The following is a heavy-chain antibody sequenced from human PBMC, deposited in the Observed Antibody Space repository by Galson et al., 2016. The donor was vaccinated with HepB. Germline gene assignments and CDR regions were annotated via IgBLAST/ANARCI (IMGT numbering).Heavy chain of an antibody. J-gene: IGHJ4*02. CDR2: ISSSGTTK. D-gene: IGHD3-9*01. CDR3: AREPVRLDDLLTGPPKNPDY. CDR1: GFTFSRYE. V-gene: IGHV3-48*03. Sequence: SLRLSCAASGFTFSRYEMNWVRQAPGKGLEWVSYISSSGTTKYYAAAVKGRFTISRANAKNSLYLQMNSLRAEDTAVYYCAREPVRLDDLLTGPPKNPDYWGQGTLVTVSS.